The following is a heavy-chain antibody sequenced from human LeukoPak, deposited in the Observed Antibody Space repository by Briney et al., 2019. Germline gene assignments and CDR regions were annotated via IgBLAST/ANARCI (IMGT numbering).Heavy chain of an antibody. J-gene: IGHJ4*02. Sequence: ASVNVSCKTSGYTFTGYYMHWVRQAPGHRLEWVGWINPNTGGTNYAQKYQRRVTMTRDTSINTAYMELSRLRSDDTAVYDCASVFDSSGYQYYSYFDYWGQGTLVTVSS. CDR1: GYTFTGYY. CDR2: INPNTGGT. V-gene: IGHV1-2*02. CDR3: ASVFDSSGYQYYSYFDY. D-gene: IGHD3-22*01.